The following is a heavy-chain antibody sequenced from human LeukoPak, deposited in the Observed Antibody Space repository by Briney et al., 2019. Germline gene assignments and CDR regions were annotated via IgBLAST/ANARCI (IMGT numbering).Heavy chain of an antibody. Sequence: ASVKVSCKTSGYTFTDYYLHWVRQAPGQGLEWVGWIHPNTGATHHAQKFQGRLTMTRDTSISTVYMELTRLRSDDTAVYYCASDMGRYSGYDYDYWGQGTLVTASS. CDR1: GYTFTDYY. V-gene: IGHV1-2*02. J-gene: IGHJ4*02. CDR3: ASDMGRYSGYDYDY. CDR2: IHPNTGAT. D-gene: IGHD5-12*01.